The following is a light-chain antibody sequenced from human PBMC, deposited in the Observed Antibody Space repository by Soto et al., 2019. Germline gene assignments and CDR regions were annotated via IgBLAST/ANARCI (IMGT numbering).Light chain of an antibody. CDR2: SNN. Sequence: QAVVTQPPSASGTPGQRVTISCSGSSSNIGINTVNWFQQLPGTAPKLLIYSNNYRPSGVPERFSGSKSGTSASLAISGLQSEDEADYYCAAWDDSLHGVVFGGGTKLTVL. CDR3: AAWDDSLHGVV. CDR1: SSNIGINT. V-gene: IGLV1-44*01. J-gene: IGLJ2*01.